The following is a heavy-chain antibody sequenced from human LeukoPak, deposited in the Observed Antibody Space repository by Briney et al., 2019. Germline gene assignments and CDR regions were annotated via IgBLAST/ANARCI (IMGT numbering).Heavy chain of an antibody. J-gene: IGHJ5*02. D-gene: IGHD3-16*01. CDR2: ISGNSGST. V-gene: IGHV3-23*01. CDR1: GFTFSSYA. CDR3: AKDRSGGGVDWFDP. Sequence: PGGSLRLSCAASGFTFSSYAMSCVRQPPGKGLEWVSAISGNSGSTYYAVSVKGRFTISRDNSKNTLYLQMTSLRAEDTAVYYCAKDRSGGGVDWFDPWGQGTLVTVSS.